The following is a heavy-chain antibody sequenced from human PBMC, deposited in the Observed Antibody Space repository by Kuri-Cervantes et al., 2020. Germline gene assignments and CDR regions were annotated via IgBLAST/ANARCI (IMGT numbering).Heavy chain of an antibody. CDR1: GGTFSNYA. Sequence: SVKVSCKASGGTFSNYAISWVRQAPGQGLEWMGGIIPIFNTTNYAQKFRGRVTITADESMSTAYMELSSLISEDTAVYYCAREVGVTWEDGYFDHWGQGTPVTVSS. CDR2: IIPIFNTT. J-gene: IGHJ4*02. CDR3: AREVGVTWEDGYFDH. D-gene: IGHD1-26*01. V-gene: IGHV1-69*13.